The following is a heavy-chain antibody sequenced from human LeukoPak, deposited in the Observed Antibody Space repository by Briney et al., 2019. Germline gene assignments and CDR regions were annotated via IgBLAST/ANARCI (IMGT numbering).Heavy chain of an antibody. Sequence: SETLSLTCTVSGGSISSYYWNWIRQPAGKGLEWIGRIYSSGSTNYNPSLKSRVTMSVDTSKNQFSLKLSSVTAADTAVYYCASARIAARLLFDYWGQGTLVTVSS. CDR1: GGSISSYY. CDR2: IYSSGST. V-gene: IGHV4-4*07. D-gene: IGHD6-6*01. CDR3: ASARIAARLLFDY. J-gene: IGHJ4*02.